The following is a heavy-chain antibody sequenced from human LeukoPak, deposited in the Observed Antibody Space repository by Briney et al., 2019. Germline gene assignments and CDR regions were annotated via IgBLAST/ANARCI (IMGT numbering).Heavy chain of an antibody. CDR3: ARVIALRGYMDV. CDR1: GFTFSSYN. V-gene: IGHV3-21*01. J-gene: IGHJ6*03. D-gene: IGHD3-16*02. CDR2: ISSSSSYI. Sequence: GGSLRLSCAASGFTFSSYNMNWVRQAPGKGLEWVSSISSSSSYIYYADSVKGRFTISRDNAKNSLYLQMSSLRAEDTAVYYCARVIALRGYMDVWGKGTTVTVSS.